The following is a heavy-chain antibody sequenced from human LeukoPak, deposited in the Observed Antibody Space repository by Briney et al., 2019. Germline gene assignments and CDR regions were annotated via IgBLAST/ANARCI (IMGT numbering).Heavy chain of an antibody. D-gene: IGHD2-15*01. V-gene: IGHV4-59*01. J-gene: IGHJ4*02. CDR2: IYYSGST. CDR3: AKGSAASRPYYFDY. Sequence: PSETLSLTCTVSGGSISSYYWSWIRQPPGKGLEWIGYIYYSGSTNYNPSLKSRVTISVDTSKNQFSLKLSSVTAADTAVYYCAKGSAASRPYYFDYWGQGALVTVSS. CDR1: GGSISSYY.